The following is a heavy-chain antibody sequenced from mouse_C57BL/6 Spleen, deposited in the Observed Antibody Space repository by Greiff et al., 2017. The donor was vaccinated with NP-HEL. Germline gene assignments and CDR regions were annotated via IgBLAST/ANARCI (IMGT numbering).Heavy chain of an antibody. V-gene: IGHV5-6*01. CDR3: ARQGLPLAY. J-gene: IGHJ3*01. CDR1: GFTFSSYG. Sequence: EVHLVESGGDLVKPGGSLKLSCAASGFTFSSYGMSWVRQTPDKRLEWVATISSGGSYTYYPDSVKGRFTISRDNAKNTLYLQMSSLKSEDTAMYYCARQGLPLAYWGQGTLVTVSA. D-gene: IGHD2-2*01. CDR2: ISSGGSYT.